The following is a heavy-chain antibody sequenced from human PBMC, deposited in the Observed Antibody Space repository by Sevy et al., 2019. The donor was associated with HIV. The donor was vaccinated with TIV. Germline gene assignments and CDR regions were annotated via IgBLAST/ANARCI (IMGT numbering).Heavy chain of an antibody. D-gene: IGHD1-1*01. CDR1: GGAMNLYF. CDR2: ISSSGST. J-gene: IGHJ4*02. V-gene: IGHV4-4*08. Sequence: SETLSLTCTVSGGAMNLYFWSWIRQPPGKGLEWIGYISSSGSTNYNPSLKSRVTISLSTSGNQFSLNLRSMTAACTAVYYCARESIGSTGDFDFWGQGTLVTVSS. CDR3: ARESIGSTGDFDF.